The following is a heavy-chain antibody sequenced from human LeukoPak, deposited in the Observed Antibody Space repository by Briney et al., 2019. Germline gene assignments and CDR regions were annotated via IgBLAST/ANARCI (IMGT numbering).Heavy chain of an antibody. V-gene: IGHV3-53*01. Sequence: GGSLRLSCAASGFTVSSNYMTWVRQAPGKGLEWVSVIHKNAITYHADTVKGRFTISRDNSKNMLYLQMNSLRAEDTAVYYCARSLRVRGVPDYMDVWGKGTKVIISS. CDR3: ARSLRVRGVPDYMDV. D-gene: IGHD3-10*02. CDR2: IHKNAIT. CDR1: GFTVSSNY. J-gene: IGHJ6*03.